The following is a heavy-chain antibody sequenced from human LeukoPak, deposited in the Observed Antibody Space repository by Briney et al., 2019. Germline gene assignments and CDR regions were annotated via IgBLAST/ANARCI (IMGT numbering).Heavy chain of an antibody. Sequence: GGSLRLSCAASAFTFSSYWMSWVRRAPGKGLEWVANIKQDGSEKYYLDSVKGRFTISRDKAKNSLYLQMNSLRAEDTAVYYCARTVYSSGWDFDYWGQGTLVTVSS. J-gene: IGHJ4*02. V-gene: IGHV3-7*01. CDR1: AFTFSSYW. CDR3: ARTVYSSGWDFDY. CDR2: IKQDGSEK. D-gene: IGHD6-19*01.